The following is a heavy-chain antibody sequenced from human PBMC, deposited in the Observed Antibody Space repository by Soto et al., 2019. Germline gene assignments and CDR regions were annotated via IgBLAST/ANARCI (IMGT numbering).Heavy chain of an antibody. D-gene: IGHD3-22*01. CDR3: AKDGAVTVTYYFDY. V-gene: IGHV3-30*18. CDR2: ISNDGSNK. J-gene: IGHJ4*02. Sequence: QVQLVESGGGVVQPGRSLRLSCAASNFTFSNYGMHWVRQAPGKGLEWVALISNDGSNKYYTDSVKGRFTISGDNSRNTLSLQMNSLRADDTGVYYCAKDGAVTVTYYFDYWGQGTLITGSS. CDR1: NFTFSNYG.